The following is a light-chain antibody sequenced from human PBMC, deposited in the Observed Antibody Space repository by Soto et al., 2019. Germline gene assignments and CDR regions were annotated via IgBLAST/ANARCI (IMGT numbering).Light chain of an antibody. CDR3: QQLSRYPLT. V-gene: IGKV1-9*01. CDR1: QALSNY. J-gene: IGKJ4*01. Sequence: DIQLTQSPSLLSASFGDTVTITCRASQALSNYLAWYQQKPGKAPDLLIYSASTLQSGVPSRFSGSGSETEFSLTIRALQPEDFATYYCQQLSRYPLTFGGGTKVDI. CDR2: SAS.